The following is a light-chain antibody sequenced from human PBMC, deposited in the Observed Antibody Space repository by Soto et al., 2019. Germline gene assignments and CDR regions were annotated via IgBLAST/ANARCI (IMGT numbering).Light chain of an antibody. V-gene: IGKV1-5*01. CDR3: QQYESYSPLT. CDR1: QSITSY. CDR2: DAY. Sequence: DIQMTQSPSTLSASVGDRVTITCRASQSITSYLAWYQQKPGKAPKLLIYDAYSLESGVPSRFSGRRSGTEFTLTIAGLQPEDFATYYCQQYESYSPLTFGGGTKV. J-gene: IGKJ4*01.